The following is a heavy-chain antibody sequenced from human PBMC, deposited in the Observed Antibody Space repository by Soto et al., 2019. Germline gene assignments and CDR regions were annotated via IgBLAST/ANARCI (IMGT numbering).Heavy chain of an antibody. CDR1: GGSISSSSYY. CDR3: ARGYPSHYYDSSGYYPYFDY. CDR2: INHSGST. Sequence: PSETLSLTCTVSGGSISSSSYYWSWIRQPPGKGLEWIGEINHSGSTNYNPSLKSRVTISVDTSKNQFSLKLSSVTAADTAVYYCARGYPSHYYDSSGYYPYFDYWGQGTLVTVSS. V-gene: IGHV4-39*07. D-gene: IGHD3-22*01. J-gene: IGHJ4*02.